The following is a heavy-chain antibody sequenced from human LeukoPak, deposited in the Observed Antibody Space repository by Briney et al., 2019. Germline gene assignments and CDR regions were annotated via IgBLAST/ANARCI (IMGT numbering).Heavy chain of an antibody. CDR2: INGDNGNT. Sequence: GASVKVSCKTSGYNFPSYTMHWLRQAPGQSPEWMASINGDNGNTRYSEKFQDRVTFTRNTSASSAYMELSSLRFEDTAVYYCARSSSGTYHYWGQGTLVTVSS. V-gene: IGHV1-3*01. CDR3: ARSSSGTYHY. J-gene: IGHJ4*02. CDR1: GYNFPSYT. D-gene: IGHD3-10*01.